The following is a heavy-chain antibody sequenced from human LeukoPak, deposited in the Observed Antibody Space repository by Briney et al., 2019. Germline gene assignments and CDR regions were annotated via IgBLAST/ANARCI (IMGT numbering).Heavy chain of an antibody. J-gene: IGHJ6*02. V-gene: IGHV1-24*01. CDR1: GYTLTELS. CDR3: ATGWGDIAVAPVRMDV. D-gene: IGHD6-19*01. CDR2: FDPEDGET. Sequence: ASVKVSCKVSGYTLTELSMHWVRQAPGKGLEWMGGFDPEDGETIYAQKFQGRVTMTEDTSTDTAYLELSSLRSEDTAVYYCATGWGDIAVAPVRMDVWGQGTTVTVSS.